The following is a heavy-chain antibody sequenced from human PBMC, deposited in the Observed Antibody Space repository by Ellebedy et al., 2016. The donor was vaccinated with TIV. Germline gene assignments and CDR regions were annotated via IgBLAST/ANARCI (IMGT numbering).Heavy chain of an antibody. J-gene: IGHJ6*02. CDR2: INWNGGST. Sequence: GESLKISCAASGFTFDDYGLSWVRQAPGKGLEWVSGINWNGGSTGYADSVKGRFTISRDNAKNSLYLQMNSLSAEDTALYYCAGDYYDSSGYLYGMDVWGQGTTVTVSS. V-gene: IGHV3-20*04. CDR1: GFTFDDYG. CDR3: AGDYYDSSGYLYGMDV. D-gene: IGHD3-22*01.